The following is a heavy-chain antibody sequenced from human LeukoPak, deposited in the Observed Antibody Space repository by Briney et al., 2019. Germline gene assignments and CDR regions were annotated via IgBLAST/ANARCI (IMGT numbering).Heavy chain of an antibody. D-gene: IGHD1-7*01. CDR1: GLTFSSYA. V-gene: IGHV3-21*01. Sequence: GGSLRLSCAASGLTFSSYAMNWVRQAPGKGLEWVSSVSSSGTYIYYADSVKGRFTISRDNAKNSLFLQMSSLRADDTAVYYCARDTGAGTTSPVDYWGQGTLVTVSS. CDR2: VSSSGTYI. J-gene: IGHJ4*02. CDR3: ARDTGAGTTSPVDY.